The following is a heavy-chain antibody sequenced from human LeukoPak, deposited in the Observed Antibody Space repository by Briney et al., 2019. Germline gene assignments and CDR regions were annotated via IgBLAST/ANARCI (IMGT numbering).Heavy chain of an antibody. CDR2: IRSKANSYAT. CDR3: TRLSSGWSYYFDY. CDR1: GFTFSGSA. V-gene: IGHV3-73*01. Sequence: GGSLRLSCAASGFTFSGSAMHGVRQASGKGLEWVGRIRSKANSYATAYAASVKGRFTISRDDSKNTAYLQMNSLKTEDTAVYYCTRLSSGWSYYFDYWGQGTLVTVSS. D-gene: IGHD6-19*01. J-gene: IGHJ4*02.